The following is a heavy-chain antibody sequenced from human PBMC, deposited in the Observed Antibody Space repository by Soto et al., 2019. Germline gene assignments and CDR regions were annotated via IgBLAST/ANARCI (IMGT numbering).Heavy chain of an antibody. Sequence: SETLSLTCTVSGGSGSSGSYYWSWIRQPPGKGLEWIGYIYYSGSTNYNPSLKSRVTISVDTSKNQFSLKLSSVTAADTAVYYCAREKGRYYDSSGYGWFDPWGQGTLVTVSS. CDR1: GGSGSSGSYY. CDR3: AREKGRYYDSSGYGWFDP. CDR2: IYYSGST. D-gene: IGHD3-22*01. V-gene: IGHV4-61*01. J-gene: IGHJ5*02.